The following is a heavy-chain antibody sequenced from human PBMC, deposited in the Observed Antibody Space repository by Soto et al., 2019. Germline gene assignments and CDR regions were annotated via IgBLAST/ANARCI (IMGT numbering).Heavy chain of an antibody. D-gene: IGHD6-19*01. CDR2: IHTYNGNT. CDR3: ARDAQYSSRWHPIDY. CDR1: GYTFTDYG. J-gene: IGHJ4*02. V-gene: IGHV1-18*01. Sequence: QVQLVQSGAEVKKPGASVKVYCKASGYTFTDYGISWVRQAPGQGLEWPGWIHTYNGNTNYAQKVQGRVTMTTDSSTSTAYMELRSLRSDDTAVYYCARDAQYSSRWHPIDYWGQGTLVTVSS.